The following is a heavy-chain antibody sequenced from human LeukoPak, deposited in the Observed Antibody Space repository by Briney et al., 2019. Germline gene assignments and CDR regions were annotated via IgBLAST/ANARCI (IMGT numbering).Heavy chain of an antibody. V-gene: IGHV4-39*01. CDR3: ARHQPEVVPAANYYYYYMDV. J-gene: IGHJ6*03. Sequence: SETLSLTCTVSGGSISSSSYYWGWIRQPPGKGLEWIGSIYYSGSTYYNPSLKSRVTISVDTSKNQFSLKLSSVTAADTAVYYCARHQPEVVPAANYYYYYMDVWGKGTTVTVSS. CDR1: GGSISSSSYY. CDR2: IYYSGST. D-gene: IGHD2-2*01.